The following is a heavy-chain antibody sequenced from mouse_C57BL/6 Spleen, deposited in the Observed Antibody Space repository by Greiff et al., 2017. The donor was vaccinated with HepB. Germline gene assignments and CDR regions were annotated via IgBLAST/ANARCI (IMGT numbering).Heavy chain of an antibody. J-gene: IGHJ2*01. Sequence: QVQLQQPAAELVKPGATVKLSCKASGYTLTSYWMHWVKQRPGRGLEWIGRIDPTSGGTKYNEKFKSKATLTVDKPSSTAYMQLSSLTSEDSAVYDCARRVTTVVAHFDYWGEDTTLTVSS. CDR2: IDPTSGGT. V-gene: IGHV1-72*01. D-gene: IGHD1-1*01. CDR1: GYTLTSYW. CDR3: ARRVTTVVAHFDY.